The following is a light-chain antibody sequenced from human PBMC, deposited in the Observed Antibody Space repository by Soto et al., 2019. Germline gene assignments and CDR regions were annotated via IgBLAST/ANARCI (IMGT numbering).Light chain of an antibody. CDR3: QSYDSSLSGMV. Sequence: QSVLTQPPSVSGAPGQRVTISCTGSSSNIGAGYEVHWYQQLPGTAPKLLIYGDRYRPSGGPDRFSGSKSGTPVSLAITWVQAEDEADYHCQSYDSSLSGMVFGGGTKVTVL. CDR1: SSNIGAGYE. CDR2: GDR. V-gene: IGLV1-40*01. J-gene: IGLJ3*02.